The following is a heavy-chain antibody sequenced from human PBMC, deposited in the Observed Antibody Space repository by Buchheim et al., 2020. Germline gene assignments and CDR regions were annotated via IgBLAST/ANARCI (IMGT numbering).Heavy chain of an antibody. V-gene: IGHV4-34*01. Sequence: QVQLQQWGAGLLKPSETLSLTCAVYGGSFSGYYWSWIRQPPGKGLEWIGEINHSGSTNYNPSLKSRVTISVDTSKNQLSLKLSSVTAADTAVYYCARGGGGLLWFGEFPYYYYGMDVWGQGTT. CDR2: INHSGST. D-gene: IGHD3-10*01. CDR3: ARGGGGLLWFGEFPYYYYGMDV. CDR1: GGSFSGYY. J-gene: IGHJ6*02.